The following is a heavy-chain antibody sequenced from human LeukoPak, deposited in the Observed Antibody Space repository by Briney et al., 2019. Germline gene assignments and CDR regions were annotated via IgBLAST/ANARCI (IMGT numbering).Heavy chain of an antibody. V-gene: IGHV3-30*04. D-gene: IGHD3-22*01. CDR1: GFTFSSYA. CDR2: ISYDGSNK. Sequence: GGSLRLSCAASGFTFSSYAMHWVRQAPGKGLEWVAVISYDGSNKYYADSVKGRFTISRDNSKNTLYLQMNSLRAEDTAVYYCAGGDGYYYDSSGYFDYWGQGTLVTVSS. CDR3: AGGDGYYYDSSGYFDY. J-gene: IGHJ4*02.